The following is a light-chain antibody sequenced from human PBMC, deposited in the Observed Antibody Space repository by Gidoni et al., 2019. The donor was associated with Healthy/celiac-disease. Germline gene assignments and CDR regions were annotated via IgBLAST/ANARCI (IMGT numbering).Light chain of an antibody. CDR3: QQSYSTPSIT. J-gene: IGKJ5*01. CDR2: AAS. Sequence: DIQMTHSPSSLSASVGDRVTITCRESQSISSYLNWYQQKPGKAPKLLIYAASSLQSGVPSRFSGSGSGTDFTLTISSMQPEDFATYYCQQSYSTPSITFGQGTRLEIK. V-gene: IGKV1-39*01. CDR1: QSISSY.